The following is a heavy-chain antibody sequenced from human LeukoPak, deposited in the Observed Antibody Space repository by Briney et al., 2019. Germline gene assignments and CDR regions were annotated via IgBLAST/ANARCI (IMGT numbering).Heavy chain of an antibody. Sequence: PGGSLRLSCAASGFTFSNAWMSWVRQAPGKGLEWVGRIKSKTDGGTTDYAAPVKGRFTISRDDSKNTLYLQMNSLKTEDTAVYYCTTRGYSSGWYVDYWGQGTLVTVSS. J-gene: IGHJ4*02. V-gene: IGHV3-15*01. CDR1: GFTFSNAW. CDR2: IKSKTDGGTT. D-gene: IGHD6-19*01. CDR3: TTRGYSSGWYVDY.